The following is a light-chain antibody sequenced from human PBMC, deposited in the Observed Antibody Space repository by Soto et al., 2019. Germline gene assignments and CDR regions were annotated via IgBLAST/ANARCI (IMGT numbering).Light chain of an antibody. CDR3: QQLFDSPIT. CDR2: AAS. V-gene: IGKV1-9*01. CDR1: QVISTS. J-gene: IGKJ5*01. Sequence: DIQLTQSPSFLSPSMGESVTITCRASQVISTSLAWYQVKPGQAPKLLIYAASTLESGVPSRFRATVSGTEFSLTITSLKPEDFATYYCQQLFDSPITFGQGTRLEIK.